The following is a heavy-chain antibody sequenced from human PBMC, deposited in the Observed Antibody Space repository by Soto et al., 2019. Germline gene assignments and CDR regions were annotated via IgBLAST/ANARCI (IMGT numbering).Heavy chain of an antibody. CDR3: AKDQTRSWHYYYYGMDV. CDR1: GFTFSSYA. Sequence: XESLRLSCAASGFTFSSYAMSWVRQAPGKGLEWVSAISGSGGSTYYADSVKGRFTISRDNSKNTLYLQMNSLRAEDTAVYYCAKDQTRSWHYYYYGMDVWGQGTTVTVSS. D-gene: IGHD6-13*01. V-gene: IGHV3-23*01. CDR2: ISGSGGST. J-gene: IGHJ6*02.